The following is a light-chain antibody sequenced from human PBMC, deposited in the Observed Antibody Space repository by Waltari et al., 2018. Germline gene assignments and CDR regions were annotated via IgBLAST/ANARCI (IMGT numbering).Light chain of an antibody. V-gene: IGKV1-39*01. CDR3: QQSYTTAYT. CDR1: QSISSS. Sequence: IQMTQSPSSLSASFGDRVTITCRASQSISSSLNWYKQIPGKAPKLLIYVASTLQSGVPSRFSGSGSGTDFSLTITSLQPEDFATYYCQQSYTTAYTFGQGTKLEIK. J-gene: IGKJ2*01. CDR2: VAS.